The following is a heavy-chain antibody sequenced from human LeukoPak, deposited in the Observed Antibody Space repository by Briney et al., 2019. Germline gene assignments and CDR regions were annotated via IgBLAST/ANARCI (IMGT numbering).Heavy chain of an antibody. CDR2: ISHDGSRK. J-gene: IGHJ3*02. V-gene: IGHV3-30-3*01. CDR3: AKEKGGSYPNDAFDI. Sequence: GGSLRLSCAASGFTFSSYAIHWVRQAPGKGLEWVAVISHDGSRKYYTDSVKGRFTISRDNAKNSLYLQMNSLRAEDTAVYYCAKEKGGSYPNDAFDIWGQGTLVTVSS. D-gene: IGHD1-26*01. CDR1: GFTFSSYA.